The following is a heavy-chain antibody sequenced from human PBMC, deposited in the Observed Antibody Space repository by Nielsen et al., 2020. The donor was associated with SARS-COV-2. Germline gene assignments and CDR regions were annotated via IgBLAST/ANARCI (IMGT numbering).Heavy chain of an antibody. V-gene: IGHV3-30*03. D-gene: IGHD3-22*01. CDR3: ATPRGHYYDSSGVFDY. Sequence: GGSLRLSCAASGFTFSSYGMHWVRQAPGKGLEWVAVISYDGSNKYYADSVKGRFTISRDNSKNTLYLQMNSLRAEDTAVYYCATPRGHYYDSSGVFDYWGQGTLVTVSS. J-gene: IGHJ4*02. CDR1: GFTFSSYG. CDR2: ISYDGSNK.